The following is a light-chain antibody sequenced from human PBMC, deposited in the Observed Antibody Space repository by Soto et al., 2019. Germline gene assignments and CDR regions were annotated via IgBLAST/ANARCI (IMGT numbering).Light chain of an antibody. Sequence: DIPVTQSHSTLSASVGDRVTITCGASQSIGTWLAWYQQKPGKAPKLLIFDASTLESGVPSRFSGSGSGTDFTLTISSLQPDDFATYYCQQYSDSSGAFGQGTRVEIK. J-gene: IGKJ1*01. CDR2: DAS. CDR3: QQYSDSSGA. CDR1: QSIGTW. V-gene: IGKV1-5*01.